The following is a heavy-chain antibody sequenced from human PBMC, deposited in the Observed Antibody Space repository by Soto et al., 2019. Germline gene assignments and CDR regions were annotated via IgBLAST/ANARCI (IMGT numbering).Heavy chain of an antibody. CDR3: ARVRPVAGTVCYLDI. CDR2: MNPNSGNT. J-gene: IGHJ2*01. D-gene: IGHD6-19*01. CDR1: GYTFTSYD. Sequence: ASVKVSCKASGYTFTSYDINWVRQATGQGLEWMGWMNPNSGNTGYAQKLQGRVTMTRNTSISTAYVELSSLRSQDTADYYCARVRPVAGTVCYLDIWGRGTLVTVSS. V-gene: IGHV1-8*01.